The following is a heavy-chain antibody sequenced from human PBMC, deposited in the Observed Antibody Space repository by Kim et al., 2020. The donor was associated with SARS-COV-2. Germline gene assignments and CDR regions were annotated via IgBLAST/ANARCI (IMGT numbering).Heavy chain of an antibody. CDR2: NGNT. Sequence: NGNTRYSRKFQGRVTPTRDTSAGTAFMELSSLRSEDTAVYYCAREQGGFAYWGQGTLVTVSS. J-gene: IGHJ4*02. CDR3: AREQGGFAY. V-gene: IGHV1-3*01.